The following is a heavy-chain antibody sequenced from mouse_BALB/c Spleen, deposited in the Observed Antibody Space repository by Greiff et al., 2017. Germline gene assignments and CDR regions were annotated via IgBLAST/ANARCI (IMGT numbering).Heavy chain of an antibody. D-gene: IGHD2-3*01. CDR2: ISDGGSYT. Sequence: EVKVVESGGGLVKPGGSLKLSCAASGFTFSDYYMYWVRQTPEKRLEWVATISDGGSYTYYPDSVKGRFTISRDNAKNNLYLQMSSLKSEDTAMYYCARDKRLLRFAYWGQGTLVTVSA. V-gene: IGHV5-4*02. CDR1: GFTFSDYY. CDR3: ARDKRLLRFAY. J-gene: IGHJ3*01.